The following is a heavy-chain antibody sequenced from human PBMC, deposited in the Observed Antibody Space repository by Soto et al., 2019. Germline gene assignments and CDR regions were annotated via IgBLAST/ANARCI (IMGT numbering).Heavy chain of an antibody. Sequence: GGSLRLSCAASGFTFSSYGMHWVRQAPGKGLEWVAVISYDGSNKYYADSVKGRFTISRDNSKNTLYLQMNSLRAEDTAVYYCAKDQPLYYDSSGYYDYWGQGTLVTVSS. J-gene: IGHJ4*02. CDR3: AKDQPLYYDSSGYYDY. D-gene: IGHD3-22*01. V-gene: IGHV3-30*18. CDR1: GFTFSSYG. CDR2: ISYDGSNK.